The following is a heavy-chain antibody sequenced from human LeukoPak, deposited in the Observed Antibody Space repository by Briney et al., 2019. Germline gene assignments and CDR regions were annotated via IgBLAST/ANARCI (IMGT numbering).Heavy chain of an antibody. Sequence: SETLSLTCTVSGDSISSHYWSWIRQPPGKGLEWIGYIFYSGNTNYNPSLKSRVTISVDTSKNQFSLKLSSVIAADTAVYYCARGGSSGYDPFDYWGQGTLVTVSS. CDR1: GDSISSHY. CDR3: ARGGSSGYDPFDY. CDR2: IFYSGNT. D-gene: IGHD5-12*01. J-gene: IGHJ4*02. V-gene: IGHV4-59*11.